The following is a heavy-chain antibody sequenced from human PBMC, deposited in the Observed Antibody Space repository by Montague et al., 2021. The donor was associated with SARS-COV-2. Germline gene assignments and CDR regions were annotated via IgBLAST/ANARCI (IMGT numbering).Heavy chain of an antibody. V-gene: IGHV3-23*01. Sequence: SLRLSCAASGFTFTISAMSWVRQAPGKGLEWVATIIGSGRNTFYGDSVKDRLTISRDNSKNMVFLQMNSLRAEDTAIYYCAKRGEFDFWGRGTLVTVSS. D-gene: IGHD3-16*01. CDR1: GFTFTISA. CDR2: IIGSGRNT. CDR3: AKRGEFDF. J-gene: IGHJ4*02.